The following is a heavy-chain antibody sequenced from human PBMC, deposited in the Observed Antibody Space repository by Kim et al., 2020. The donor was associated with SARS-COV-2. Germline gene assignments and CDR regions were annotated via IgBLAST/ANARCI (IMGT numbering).Heavy chain of an antibody. CDR2: IYYSGST. J-gene: IGHJ2*01. D-gene: IGHD3-10*01. Sequence: SETLSLTCTVSGGSISSYYWSWIRQPPGKGLEWIGYIYYSGSTNYNPSLKSRVTISVDTSKNQFSLKLSSVTAADTAVYYCARDGDYYGSGGFGLWPENYWYFDLWGRGTLVTVSS. CDR1: GGSISSYY. CDR3: ARDGDYYGSGGFGLWPENYWYFDL. V-gene: IGHV4-59*01.